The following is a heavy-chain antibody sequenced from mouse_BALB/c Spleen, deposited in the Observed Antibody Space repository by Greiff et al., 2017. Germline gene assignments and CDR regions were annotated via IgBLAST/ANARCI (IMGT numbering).Heavy chain of an antibody. CDR1: GYSITSDYA. CDR3: ARTGYRYDEYAMDY. J-gene: IGHJ4*01. CDR2: ISYSGST. Sequence: EVQLQESGPGLVKPSQSLSLTCTVTGYSITSDYAWNWIRQFPGNKLEWMGYISYSGSTSYNPSLKSRISITRDTSKNQFFLQLNSVTTEDTATYYCARTGYRYDEYAMDYWGQGTSVTVSS. D-gene: IGHD2-14*01. V-gene: IGHV3-2*02.